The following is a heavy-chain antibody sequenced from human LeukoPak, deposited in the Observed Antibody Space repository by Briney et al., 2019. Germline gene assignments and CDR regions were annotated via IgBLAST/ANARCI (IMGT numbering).Heavy chain of an antibody. Sequence: SETLCLTCTVSGGSISSGGYYWSWIRQHPGKGLEWIGYIYYSGSTYYNPSLKSRVTISVDTSKNQFSLKLSSVTAADTAVYYCARLLRYFDWAFDYWGQGTLVTVSS. V-gene: IGHV4-31*03. J-gene: IGHJ4*02. CDR3: ARLLRYFDWAFDY. D-gene: IGHD3-9*01. CDR2: IYYSGST. CDR1: GGSISSGGYY.